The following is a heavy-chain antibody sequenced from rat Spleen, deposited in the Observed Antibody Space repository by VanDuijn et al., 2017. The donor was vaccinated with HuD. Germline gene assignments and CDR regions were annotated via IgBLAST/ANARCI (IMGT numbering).Heavy chain of an antibody. D-gene: IGHD1-11*01. V-gene: IGHV2-1*01. CDR2: IWSGGIT. CDR3: TRSYGGYSQHWFVY. J-gene: IGHJ2*01. Sequence: VQLQESGPGLVKPSQTLSLTCTVSGFSLTSNSVSWVRPPPGKGLEWMGAIWSGGITDYNSALKSRLSITRDTSKSQVFLKMNSLQTDDTATYFCTRSYGGYSQHWFVYWGQGVMVTVSS. CDR1: GFSLTSNS.